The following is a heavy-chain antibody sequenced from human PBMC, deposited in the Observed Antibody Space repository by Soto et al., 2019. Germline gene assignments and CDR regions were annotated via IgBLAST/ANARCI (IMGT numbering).Heavy chain of an antibody. D-gene: IGHD2-8*01. V-gene: IGHV3-23*04. Sequence: EVQLVESGGVVVQPGGSLRLSCAASGFTFTNYAMSWVRQAPGKGLEWVSGVSASGGSTSYADSVKGRFTISRDNSKDTLSLQLDSLRTEDTAVYYCARDGVSDWYFDLWGRGTLVTVSS. CDR1: GFTFTNYA. J-gene: IGHJ2*01. CDR3: ARDGVSDWYFDL. CDR2: VSASGGST.